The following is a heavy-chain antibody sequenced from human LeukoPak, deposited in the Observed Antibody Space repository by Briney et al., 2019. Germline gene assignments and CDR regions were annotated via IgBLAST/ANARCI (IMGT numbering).Heavy chain of an antibody. V-gene: IGHV3-64*01. CDR2: ISSNGGST. CDR1: GFTFSSYA. J-gene: IGHJ4*02. D-gene: IGHD3-9*01. Sequence: GGSLRLSCAASGFTFSSYAMHWVRQAPGKGLEYVSAISSNGGSTYYANSVKGRFTISRDNSKNTLYLQMGSLRAEDMAVYYCARSRYGRTLTGYSPVDYWGQGTLVTVSS. CDR3: ARSRYGRTLTGYSPVDY.